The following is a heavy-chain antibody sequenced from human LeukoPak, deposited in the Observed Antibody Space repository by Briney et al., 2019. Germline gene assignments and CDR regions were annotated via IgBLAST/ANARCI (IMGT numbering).Heavy chain of an antibody. CDR1: AGSISSGGYS. CDR2: TYHSGST. Sequence: PSQTLSLTCAVSAGSISSGGYSWSWIRQPPGKGLEWIGYTYHSGSTYYNPSLKSRVAMSVDRSKNQFSLKLSSVTAADTAVYYCARVPDSGYGGPPDYWGQGTLVTVSS. V-gene: IGHV4-30-2*01. D-gene: IGHD5-12*01. CDR3: ARVPDSGYGGPPDY. J-gene: IGHJ4*02.